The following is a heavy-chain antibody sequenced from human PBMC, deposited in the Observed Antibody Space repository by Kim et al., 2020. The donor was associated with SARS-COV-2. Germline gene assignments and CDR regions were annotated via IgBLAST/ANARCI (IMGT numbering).Heavy chain of an antibody. J-gene: IGHJ4*02. CDR3: ARGRGYSYGTPTYQFDY. CDR2: INHSGST. V-gene: IGHV4-34*01. D-gene: IGHD5-18*01. Sequence: SETLSLTCAVYGGSFSGYYWSWIRQPPGKGLEWIGEINHSGSTNYNPSLKSRVTISVDTSKNQFSLKLSSVTAADTAVYYCARGRGYSYGTPTYQFDYWGQGTLVTVSS. CDR1: GGSFSGYY.